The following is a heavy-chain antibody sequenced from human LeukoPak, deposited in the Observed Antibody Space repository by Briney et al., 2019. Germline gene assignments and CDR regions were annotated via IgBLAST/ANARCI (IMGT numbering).Heavy chain of an antibody. J-gene: IGHJ3*02. CDR3: ARSLGLGAFDI. V-gene: IGHV4-39*07. CDR2: IYYSGST. D-gene: IGHD3-16*01. CDR1: GGSISSSSYY. Sequence: PSETLSLTCTVSGGSISSSSYYWGWIRQPPGKGLEWIGSIYYSGSTYYNPSLKSRVTISVDTSKNQFSLKLSSVTAADTAVYYCARSLGLGAFDIWGQGTMVTVSS.